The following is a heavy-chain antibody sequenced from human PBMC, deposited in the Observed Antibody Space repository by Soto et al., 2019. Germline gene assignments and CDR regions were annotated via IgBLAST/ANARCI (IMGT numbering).Heavy chain of an antibody. Sequence: PSETLSLTCTVSGGSISSSSYYWGWIRQPPGKGLEWIGSIYYSGSTYYNPSLKSRVTISVDTSKNQFSLKLSSVTAADTAVYYCARHEYSSSSGLDYWGQGTLVTISS. CDR3: ARHEYSSSSGLDY. D-gene: IGHD6-6*01. V-gene: IGHV4-39*01. J-gene: IGHJ4*02. CDR1: GGSISSSSYY. CDR2: IYYSGST.